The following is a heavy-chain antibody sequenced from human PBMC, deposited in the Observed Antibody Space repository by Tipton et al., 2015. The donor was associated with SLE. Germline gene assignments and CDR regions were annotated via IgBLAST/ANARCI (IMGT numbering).Heavy chain of an antibody. Sequence: TLSLTCTVSGGSISSGTYYWSWIRQPAGKGLEWIGRVYASGSTNYRRVYPSGSTNYNPSLKSRVTISVDTAKKQFSLKLTSVTAADTAVYYCARGMLTWRGAIVGVDVWGQGTRVNVSS. V-gene: IGHV4-61*02. CDR2: VYASGSTNYRRVYPSGST. J-gene: IGHJ6*02. D-gene: IGHD2-8*01. CDR1: GGSISSGTYY. CDR3: ARGMLTWRGAIVGVDV.